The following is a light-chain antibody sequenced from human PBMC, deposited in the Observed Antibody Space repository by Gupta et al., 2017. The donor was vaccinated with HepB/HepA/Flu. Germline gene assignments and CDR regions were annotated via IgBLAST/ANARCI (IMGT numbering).Light chain of an antibody. CDR2: WAS. V-gene: IGKV4-1*01. CDR1: QSGLYSSNNKNY. J-gene: IGKJ2*01. CDR3: QQEDSTPYT. Sequence: DIVMTQSPDSLAVSLGERATINCKSSQSGLYSSNNKNYLAWYQQKPGQPPKLLIYWASTRESGVPDRFSGSGSGTDFTLTISSLQAEDVAVYYCQQEDSTPYTFGQGTNLEIK.